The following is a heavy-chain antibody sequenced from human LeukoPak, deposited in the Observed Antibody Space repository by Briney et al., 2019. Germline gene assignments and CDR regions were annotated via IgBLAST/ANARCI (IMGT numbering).Heavy chain of an antibody. J-gene: IGHJ4*01. CDR1: GFTFTTYS. D-gene: IGHD4-17*01. CDR3: ARGHTAVTRHFDF. Sequence: PGGSLRLSCEASGFTFTTYSMTWVRQAPGKGLEWVSIISSGSSAIFSADALKGRFTISRDDAKNLLYLDMNSLRAEDTAVYYCARGHTAVTRHFDFCGQGTLVTV. CDR2: ISSGSSAI. V-gene: IGHV3-21*01.